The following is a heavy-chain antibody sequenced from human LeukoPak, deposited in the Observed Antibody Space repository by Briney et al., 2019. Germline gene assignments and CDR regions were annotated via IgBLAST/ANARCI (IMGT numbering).Heavy chain of an antibody. Sequence: SETLSLTCAVYGGSFSGYYWSWIRQHPGKGLEWIGEINHSGSTNYNPSLKSRVTISVDTSKNQFSLKLSSVTAADTAVYYCAIRVGATLDYWGQGTLVTVSS. D-gene: IGHD1-26*01. CDR1: GGSFSGYY. CDR3: AIRVGATLDY. J-gene: IGHJ4*02. CDR2: INHSGST. V-gene: IGHV4-34*01.